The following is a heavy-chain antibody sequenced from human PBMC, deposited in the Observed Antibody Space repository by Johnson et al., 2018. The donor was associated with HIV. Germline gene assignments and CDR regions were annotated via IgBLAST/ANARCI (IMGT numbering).Heavy chain of an antibody. D-gene: IGHD2-15*01. CDR3: ARSVCRGGRCYSHDAFDI. Sequence: VRLVESGGGLKQPGGSLRLSCAASGFTFSSYDMHWVRQATGKGLEWVSTIGTAGDTYYPGSVKGRFTVSREDAKNSLYLQMNSLRAGDTALYYCARSVCRGGRCYSHDAFDIWGQGTMVTVSS. CDR1: GFTFSSYD. CDR2: IGTAGDT. J-gene: IGHJ3*02. V-gene: IGHV3-13*01.